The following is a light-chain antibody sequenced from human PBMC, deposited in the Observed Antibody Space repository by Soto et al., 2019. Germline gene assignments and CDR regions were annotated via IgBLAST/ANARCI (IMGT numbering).Light chain of an antibody. CDR1: QSIRSSY. CDR3: QQYGSSAYT. V-gene: IGKV3-20*01. J-gene: IGKJ2*01. CDR2: AAS. Sequence: EIVLTQSPGTLSLSPGERATLSCRASQSIRSSYLAWYQQKPGQAPRLLIYAASSRATGIPYRFSGSGSGTDFTLTISRLEPEDFEVYYCQQYGSSAYTFGQGTQLEIK.